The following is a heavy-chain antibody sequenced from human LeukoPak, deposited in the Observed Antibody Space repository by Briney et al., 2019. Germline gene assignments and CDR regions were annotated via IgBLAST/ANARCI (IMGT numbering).Heavy chain of an antibody. CDR1: GFTFSSYW. J-gene: IGHJ4*02. Sequence: PGGSLRLSCAASGFTFSSYWMSWVRQAPGKGLEWVANIKQDGSEKYYVDSVKGRFTISRDNAKNSLYLQMNSLRAEDTAVYYCAKDPLYYGSGSNYFDYWGQGTLVTVSS. CDR2: IKQDGSEK. V-gene: IGHV3-7*03. CDR3: AKDPLYYGSGSNYFDY. D-gene: IGHD3-10*01.